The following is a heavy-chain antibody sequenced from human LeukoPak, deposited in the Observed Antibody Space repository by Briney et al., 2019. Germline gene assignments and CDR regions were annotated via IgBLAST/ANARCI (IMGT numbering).Heavy chain of an antibody. Sequence: GGSLRLSCAAAGFTFNTYGMHWLRQAPGKGLEWVALIWYDGSNVYYADSVKGRFAISRDNSRDTLFLQMNSLRVEDSAVYYRARDRGTNIVTAGLRPGYIDCWGQGTLVTVSS. V-gene: IGHV3-33*01. D-gene: IGHD2-21*02. J-gene: IGHJ4*02. CDR1: GFTFNTYG. CDR2: IWYDGSNV. CDR3: ARDRGTNIVTAGLRPGYIDC.